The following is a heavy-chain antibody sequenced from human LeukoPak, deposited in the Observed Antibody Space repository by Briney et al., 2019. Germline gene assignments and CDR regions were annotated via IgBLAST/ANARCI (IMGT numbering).Heavy chain of an antibody. CDR2: ITPSGGT. Sequence: ASVKVSCKASGYTFTSYAMHWVRQAPGQGLEWMGWITPSGGTNYPQKFQGRVTMTRDTSVSTAYMELTRLRSDDSAVFYCIRGPGHYFDYWGQGTVVTVPS. CDR1: GYTFTSYA. J-gene: IGHJ4*02. V-gene: IGHV1-2*02. CDR3: IRGPGHYFDY. D-gene: IGHD3-10*01.